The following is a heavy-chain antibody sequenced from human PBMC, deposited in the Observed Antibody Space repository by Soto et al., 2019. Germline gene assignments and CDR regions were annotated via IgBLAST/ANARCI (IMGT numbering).Heavy chain of an antibody. Sequence: SETLSLTCTVSGASISGFYWSWLRQPPGKGLEWIGYIYHSGSTTYNPSLKSRVTISVDTSKNQFSLRLTSVTAADTAVYYCAREGALAGDLYYWGQGTLVTVSS. D-gene: IGHD6-19*01. CDR2: IYHSGST. CDR3: AREGALAGDLYY. J-gene: IGHJ4*02. V-gene: IGHV4-59*01. CDR1: GASISGFY.